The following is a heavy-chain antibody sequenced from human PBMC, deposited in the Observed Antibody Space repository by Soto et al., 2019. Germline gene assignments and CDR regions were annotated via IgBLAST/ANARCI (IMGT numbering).Heavy chain of an antibody. V-gene: IGHV3-66*02. Sequence: GGSLRLSCAASGFTVSSNYMSWVRQAPGKGLEWVSVIYSGGSTYYADSVKGRFTISRDNSKNTLYLQMNSLRAEDTAVYYCSRVGGLGGDYFDYWGQGTLVTVSS. CDR1: GFTVSSNY. J-gene: IGHJ4*02. CDR3: SRVGGLGGDYFDY. CDR2: IYSGGST. D-gene: IGHD1-26*01.